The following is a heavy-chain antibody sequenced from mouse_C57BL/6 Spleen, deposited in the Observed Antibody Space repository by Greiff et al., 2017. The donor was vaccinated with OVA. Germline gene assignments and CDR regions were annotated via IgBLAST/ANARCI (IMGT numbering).Heavy chain of an antibody. Sequence: QGQLQQPGAELVKPGASVKLSCKASGYTFTSYWMHWVKQRPGPGLEWIGNINPSNGGTNYNEKFKSKATLTVDKSSSTAYMQLSSLTSEDSAVYYCARYRGLYYAMDYWGQGTSVTVSS. CDR2: INPSNGGT. V-gene: IGHV1-53*01. CDR3: ARYRGLYYAMDY. D-gene: IGHD3-1*01. CDR1: GYTFTSYW. J-gene: IGHJ4*01.